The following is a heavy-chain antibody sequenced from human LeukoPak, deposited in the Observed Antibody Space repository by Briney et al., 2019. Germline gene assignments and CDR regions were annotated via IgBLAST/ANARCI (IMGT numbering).Heavy chain of an antibody. J-gene: IGHJ4*02. D-gene: IGHD3-16*02. V-gene: IGHV3-21*01. Sequence: GGALRLSCAASGFTLSSLAMHWVRQAHGKGLEWVSSSGTRSGTKYYADSVMGRFTISRDSDMNSVSLQINSLRAEDTAVYYCLLQMTYGELSDPDFRGQGTLVTVSS. CDR2: SGTRSGTK. CDR1: GFTLSSLA. CDR3: LLQMTYGELSDPDF.